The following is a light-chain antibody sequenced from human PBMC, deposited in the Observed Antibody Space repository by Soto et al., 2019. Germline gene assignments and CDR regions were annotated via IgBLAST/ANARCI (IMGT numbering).Light chain of an antibody. J-gene: IGKJ2*01. V-gene: IGKV1-6*01. Sequence: AIQMTQSPSSLSASVGDRVTITCRASQGIRNDLGWYQQKPGKAPKLLIYAASSLESGVPSRFSVSGSGTDFTLTITTLQPEDFATYYCLQDYNYPLTFGQGTKVEI. CDR3: LQDYNYPLT. CDR1: QGIRND. CDR2: AAS.